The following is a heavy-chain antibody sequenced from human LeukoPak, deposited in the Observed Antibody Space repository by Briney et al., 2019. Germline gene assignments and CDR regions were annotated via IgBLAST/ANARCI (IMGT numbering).Heavy chain of an antibody. CDR3: ARDLFPWTQPDS. CDR2: ISSSSSAM. D-gene: IGHD5-18*01. CDR1: GFTFSSYS. Sequence: PGGSLRLSCAASGFTFSSYSMGRVRQAPGKGLEWVSYISSSSSAMYYADSMKGRFTISRDNAKNTLYLQMNSLRADDTAIYYCARDLFPWTQPDSWGQGTLVTVSS. J-gene: IGHJ5*01. V-gene: IGHV3-48*04.